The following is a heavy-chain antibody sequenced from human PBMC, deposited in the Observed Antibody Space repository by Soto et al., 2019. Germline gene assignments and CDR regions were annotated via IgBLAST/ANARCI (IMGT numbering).Heavy chain of an antibody. CDR2: IYPGDSDT. V-gene: IGHV5-51*01. J-gene: IGHJ6*02. CDR1: GYSFTSYW. D-gene: IGHD4-4*01. Sequence: GESLKISCKGSGYSFTSYWIGWVRQMPGKGLEWMGIIYPGDSDTRYSPSFQGQVTISADKSISTAYLQWSSLKASDTAMYYCASQHVVYSNYPYYYYGMDVWGQGTTVTVSS. CDR3: ASQHVVYSNYPYYYYGMDV.